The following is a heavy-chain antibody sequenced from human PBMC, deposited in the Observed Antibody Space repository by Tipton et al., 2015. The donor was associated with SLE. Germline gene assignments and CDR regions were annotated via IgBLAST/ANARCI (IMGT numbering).Heavy chain of an antibody. CDR1: VGSFSGYY. Sequence: TLSLTCAVYVGSFSGYYWSWIRQPPGRGLEWIGEINHSGGTNYNPSLKSRVTISVDTSKNQFSLKLSSATAADTAVYYCARGRGATMVRGVISYYYYYYYMDVWGKGTTVTVSS. J-gene: IGHJ6*03. CDR3: ARGRGATMVRGVISYYYYYYYMDV. V-gene: IGHV4-34*01. CDR2: INHSGGT. D-gene: IGHD3-10*01.